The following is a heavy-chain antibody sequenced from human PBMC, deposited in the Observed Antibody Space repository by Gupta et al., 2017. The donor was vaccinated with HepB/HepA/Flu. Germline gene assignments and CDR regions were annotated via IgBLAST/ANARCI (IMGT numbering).Heavy chain of an antibody. CDR3: AKGGDQYSRSSLEWLLDNWTTYYYYYYMDV. D-gene: IGHD6-6*01. Sequence: EVKKPGSSVTVSCKAFGGTFSNNAISWVRQAPGQGLEWMGGIIPILGAANYAQNFQGRVTITADESTSTAYMELSRLRSEDTAVYYCAKGGDQYSRSSLEWLLDNWTTYYYYYYMDVWGKGTTVTVS. V-gene: IGHV1-69*01. J-gene: IGHJ6*03. CDR2: IIPILGAA. CDR1: GGTFSNNA.